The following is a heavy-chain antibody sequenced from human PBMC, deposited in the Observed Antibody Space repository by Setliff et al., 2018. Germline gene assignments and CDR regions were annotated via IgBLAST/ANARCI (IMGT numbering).Heavy chain of an antibody. V-gene: IGHV3-15*01. CDR1: GFTFSNAW. Sequence: GGSLRLSCAASGFTFSNAWMSWVRQAPGKGLEWVGRIKSNVDFGTTDYAAHVKGRFTISRDDSKSIAYLQMNILKTEDTAVYYCTRDLYDSSGRMRFDAFDIWGQGTMVTVSS. J-gene: IGHJ3*02. D-gene: IGHD3-22*01. CDR2: IKSNVDFGTT. CDR3: TRDLYDSSGRMRFDAFDI.